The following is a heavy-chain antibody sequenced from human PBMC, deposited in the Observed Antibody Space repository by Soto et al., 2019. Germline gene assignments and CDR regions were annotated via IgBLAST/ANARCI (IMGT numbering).Heavy chain of an antibody. CDR2: IYHSGST. Sequence: QVQLQESGPGLVKPSGTLSLTCAVSSGSISSSNWWSWVRQPPGKGLEWIGEIYHSGSTNYNPSLQSRVTISVDKFKNQFSLKLSSVPAADTAVYYCARVTKYYDILTGYGSYGNWFDPWGQGTLVTVSS. CDR1: SGSISSSNW. D-gene: IGHD3-9*01. CDR3: ARVTKYYDILTGYGSYGNWFDP. J-gene: IGHJ5*02. V-gene: IGHV4-4*02.